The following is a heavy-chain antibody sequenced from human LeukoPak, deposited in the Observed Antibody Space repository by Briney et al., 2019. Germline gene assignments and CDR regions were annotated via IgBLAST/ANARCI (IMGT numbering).Heavy chain of an antibody. J-gene: IGHJ5*02. CDR1: GYTFTGYY. D-gene: IGHD6-13*01. Sequence: GASVKVSCKASGYTFTGYYLHWVRQAPGQGLEWMGCVNPNSGDTNYAQKFQGSVTMTRDTSISTVYMELSRLRSDDTAVYYCAREPGYSSSWYGSGFDPWGQGTLVTVSS. V-gene: IGHV1-2*02. CDR3: AREPGYSSSWYGSGFDP. CDR2: VNPNSGDT.